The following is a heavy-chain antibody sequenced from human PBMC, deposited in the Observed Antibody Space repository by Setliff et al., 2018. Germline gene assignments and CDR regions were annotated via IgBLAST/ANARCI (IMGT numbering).Heavy chain of an antibody. CDR2: IYWDDVK. J-gene: IGHJ4*02. Sequence: SGPTLVNPTQTLTLTCTFSGFSLTTSGVGVGWVRQPPGKALEWLALIYWDDVKRYSPFLKNRLTIIQDTSKNQVVLTLTNMDPVDTATYYCAHRGGYGADSLYYFDVWGQGTLVTVSS. D-gene: IGHD3-10*01. CDR3: AHRGGYGADSLYYFDV. CDR1: GFSLTTSGVG. V-gene: IGHV2-5*02.